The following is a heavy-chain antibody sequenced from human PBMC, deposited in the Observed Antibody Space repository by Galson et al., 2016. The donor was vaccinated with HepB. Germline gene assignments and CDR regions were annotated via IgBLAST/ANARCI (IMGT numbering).Heavy chain of an antibody. CDR3: AREGHYSAWFVIDY. CDR1: GFAFSSHG. Sequence: SLRLSCAASGFAFSSHGLYWVRQAPGKGLEWVSVIWSDGSNKYYADSVKGRFTISRDNSKNTLYLQMNSLRAEDTAVYYYAREGHYSAWFVIDYWGQGTLVTVSS. CDR2: IWSDGSNK. J-gene: IGHJ4*02. D-gene: IGHD6-19*01. V-gene: IGHV3-33*01.